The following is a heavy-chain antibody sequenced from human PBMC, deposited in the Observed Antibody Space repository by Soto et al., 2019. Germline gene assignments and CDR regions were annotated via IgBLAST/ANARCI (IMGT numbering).Heavy chain of an antibody. V-gene: IGHV4-59*08. CDR2: IYYSGST. Sequence: SETLSLTCTVSGGSISSYHGSWIRQPPGKGLEWIGYIYYSGSTNYNPSLKSRVTISVDTSKNQFSLKLSSVTAADTAVYYCASSTLGYCSGGSCYSFHAFDIWGQGTMVTVSS. CDR1: GGSISSYH. D-gene: IGHD2-15*01. J-gene: IGHJ3*02. CDR3: ASSTLGYCSGGSCYSFHAFDI.